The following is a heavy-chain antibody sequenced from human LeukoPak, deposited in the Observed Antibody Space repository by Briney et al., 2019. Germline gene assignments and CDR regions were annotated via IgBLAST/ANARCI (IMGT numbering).Heavy chain of an antibody. J-gene: IGHJ4*02. V-gene: IGHV1-18*01. CDR2: ISGYNGNK. CDR3: ARGCHTTTCLFDY. CDR1: GYTFTSQG. Sequence: ASVKVSCKASGYTFTSQGISWVRQAPGQGLEWMGWISGYNGNKKYAQKFQDRVTMTTDTSTSAAYMELRSLRSDDTAVYYCARGCHTTTCLFDYWGQGTLVTVSS. D-gene: IGHD2-2*01.